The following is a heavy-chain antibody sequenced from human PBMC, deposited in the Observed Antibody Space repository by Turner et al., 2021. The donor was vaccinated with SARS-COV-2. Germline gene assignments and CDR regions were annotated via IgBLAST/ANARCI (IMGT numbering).Heavy chain of an antibody. CDR1: GITFRLYS. Sequence: EVQLLESGGGLVQPGGSLRLSCAASGITFRLYSMTWVRQAPGEGLEWVSSISSRSAYIYYADSVKGRFTISRDNAKNSLYLQMNSLRAEDTAVYYCAREYASSSSTNWFDPWGQGTLVTVSS. J-gene: IGHJ5*02. CDR2: ISSRSAYI. CDR3: AREYASSSSTNWFDP. V-gene: IGHV3-21*01. D-gene: IGHD6-6*01.